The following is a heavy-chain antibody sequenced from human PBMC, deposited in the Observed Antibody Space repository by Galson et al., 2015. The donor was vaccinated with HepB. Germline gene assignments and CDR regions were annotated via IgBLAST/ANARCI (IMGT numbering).Heavy chain of an antibody. CDR3: ARSPAAAAFFDF. V-gene: IGHV3-33*01. CDR2: R. CDR1: GFTFSRYA. D-gene: IGHD6-13*01. Sequence: SLGLSCAASGFTFSRYAMHWVRQAPGKGLECVALRDSVKGRFTISRDYSKSTLYLQMNSLRDEDTAIYYCARSPAAAAFFDFWGQGTLLTVSS. J-gene: IGHJ4*02.